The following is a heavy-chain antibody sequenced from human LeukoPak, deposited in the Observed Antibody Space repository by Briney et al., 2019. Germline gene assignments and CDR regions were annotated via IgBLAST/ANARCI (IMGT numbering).Heavy chain of an antibody. CDR1: GFTFSMSA. CDR3: AAFIATKLDN. CDR2: IRYDGSDR. D-gene: IGHD2-15*01. Sequence: PGGSLRLSCATSGFTFSMSAMHWVRQAPGKGLEWVAFIRYDGSDRYYPESVKGRFAISRDVSRNTLYLQMNNLRTEDTAVYHCAAFIATKLDNWGQGILVTVSS. J-gene: IGHJ4*02. V-gene: IGHV3-30*02.